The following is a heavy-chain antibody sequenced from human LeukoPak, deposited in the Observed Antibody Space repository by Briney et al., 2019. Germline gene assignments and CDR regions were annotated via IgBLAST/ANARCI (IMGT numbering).Heavy chain of an antibody. J-gene: IGHJ4*02. D-gene: IGHD6-19*01. CDR1: GESVSSINGA. CDR2: TYYRSKWYS. Sequence: SQTLSVTRAISGESVSSINGAWNWIRQSPSRGLEWLGRTYYRSKWYSDYAVSMKGRITINPDTSKNQFSLQLNSVTPEDTAVYYCARDEGRSGWYTFDYWGQGSLVTVSS. V-gene: IGHV6-1*01. CDR3: ARDEGRSGWYTFDY.